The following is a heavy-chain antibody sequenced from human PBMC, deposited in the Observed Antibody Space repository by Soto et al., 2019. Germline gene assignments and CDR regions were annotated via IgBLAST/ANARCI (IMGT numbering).Heavy chain of an antibody. D-gene: IGHD3-16*01. CDR1: GGSLNDYY. Sequence: PSETLSLTCAVYGGSLNDYYWNWIRQPPGKGLEWIGEIHYSGSTSYNPSLKSRVTISADTSKNQFTLKLTSLTAADTAVYYCARRKKFDRNHSQRGGGWFDPWGQGTLVTVSS. CDR3: ARRKKFDRNHSQRGGGWFDP. V-gene: IGHV4-34*01. CDR2: IHYSGST. J-gene: IGHJ5*02.